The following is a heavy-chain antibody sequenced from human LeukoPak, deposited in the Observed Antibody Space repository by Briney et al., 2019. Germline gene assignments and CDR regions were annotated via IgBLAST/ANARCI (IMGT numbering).Heavy chain of an antibody. CDR2: IYYSGST. CDR1: GGSISSSSYY. CDR3: ARLGYSGSYYERTFDI. J-gene: IGHJ3*02. Sequence: SETSSLTCTVSGGSISSSSYYWGWIRQPPGKGLEWFGTIYYSGSTSYNPSLKSRVTISVDTSKNQFSLKLSSVTAADTAVYYCARLGYSGSYYERTFDIWGQGTMVTVSS. D-gene: IGHD1-26*01. V-gene: IGHV4-39*01.